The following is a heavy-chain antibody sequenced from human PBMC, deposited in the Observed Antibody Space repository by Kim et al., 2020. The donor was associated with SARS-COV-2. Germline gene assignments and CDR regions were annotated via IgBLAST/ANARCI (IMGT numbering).Heavy chain of an antibody. V-gene: IGHV1-3*01. CDR2: TNPGNGYT. Sequence: ASVKVSCKASGYTFISHTIHWVRQAPGQRLEWMGWTNPGNGYTKYSQTFQGRVIIIKDTSASTVYMELRSLRSEDTAVYYCARWGYDSSGHPYYGMDVWGQGTTVTVSS. J-gene: IGHJ6*02. CDR1: GYTFISHT. CDR3: ARWGYDSSGHPYYGMDV. D-gene: IGHD3-22*01.